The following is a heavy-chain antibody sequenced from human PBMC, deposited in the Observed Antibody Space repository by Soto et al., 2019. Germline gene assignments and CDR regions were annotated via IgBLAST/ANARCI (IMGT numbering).Heavy chain of an antibody. Sequence: SETLSLTCAVYGGSFSGYYWSWIRQPPGKGLEWIGEINHSGSTNYNPSLKSRVTISVDTSKNQFSLKLSSVTAADTAVYYCARGYYDILTGTPTHFDYWGQGTLVTVSS. CDR1: GGSFSGYY. CDR2: INHSGST. V-gene: IGHV4-34*01. D-gene: IGHD3-9*01. J-gene: IGHJ4*02. CDR3: ARGYYDILTGTPTHFDY.